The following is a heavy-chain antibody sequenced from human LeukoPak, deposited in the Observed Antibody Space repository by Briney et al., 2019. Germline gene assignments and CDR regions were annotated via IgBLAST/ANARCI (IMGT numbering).Heavy chain of an antibody. CDR2: INPNSGGT. J-gene: IGHJ4*02. CDR1: GYTFTGYY. Sequence: ASVKVSCKASGYTFTGYYMHWVRQAPGQGLEWMGWINPNSGGTNYAQKFQGRVTMTRDTSISTAYMELSRLRSDDTAVYYCATSRGYCSSTSCRDDYYFDYWDQGTLVTVSS. D-gene: IGHD2-2*01. CDR3: ATSRGYCSSTSCRDDYYFDY. V-gene: IGHV1-2*02.